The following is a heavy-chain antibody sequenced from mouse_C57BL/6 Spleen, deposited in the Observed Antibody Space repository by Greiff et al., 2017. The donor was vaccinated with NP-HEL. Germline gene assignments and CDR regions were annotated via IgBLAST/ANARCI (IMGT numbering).Heavy chain of an antibody. CDR3: ARRSYYDYYWYFDV. Sequence: EVKLMESEGGLVQPGSSMKLSCTASGFTFSDYYMAWVRQVPEKGLEWVANINYDGSSTYYLDSLKSRFIISRDNAKNILYLQMSSLKSEDTATYYCARRSYYDYYWYFDVWGTGTTVTVSS. V-gene: IGHV5-16*01. CDR1: GFTFSDYY. D-gene: IGHD2-4*01. CDR2: INYDGSST. J-gene: IGHJ1*03.